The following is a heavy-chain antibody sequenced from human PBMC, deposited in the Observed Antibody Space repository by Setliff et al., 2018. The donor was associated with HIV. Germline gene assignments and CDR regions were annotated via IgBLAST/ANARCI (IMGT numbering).Heavy chain of an antibody. CDR1: GYTFAAYY. CDR2: INPGSGDT. D-gene: IGHD3-10*01. CDR3: ARVLSVTMIRGAHDVFDV. J-gene: IGHJ3*01. Sequence: ASVKVSCKASGYTFAAYYIHWLRQAPGQGLEWMGWINPGSGDTNYAQKFQGRVTMTSDTSTRSVYMELSSLTSDDTAVYFCARVLSVTMIRGAHDVFDVWGRGTTVTVSS. V-gene: IGHV1-2*02.